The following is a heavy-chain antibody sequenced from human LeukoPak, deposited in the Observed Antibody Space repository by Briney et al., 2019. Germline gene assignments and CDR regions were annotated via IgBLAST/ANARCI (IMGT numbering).Heavy chain of an antibody. CDR3: VKDVGGSYAFDY. CDR1: GFTFSRYA. CDR2: INDNGGRT. D-gene: IGHD1-26*01. V-gene: IGHV3-64D*09. J-gene: IGHJ4*02. Sequence: GRSLRLSCSASGFTFSRYAMHWVRQAPGKGLEYVSGINDNGGRTHYGDSVKGRFSISRDNSKNTLHLQMSTLRAEDTALYYCVKDVGGSYAFDYWGQGILVTVAS.